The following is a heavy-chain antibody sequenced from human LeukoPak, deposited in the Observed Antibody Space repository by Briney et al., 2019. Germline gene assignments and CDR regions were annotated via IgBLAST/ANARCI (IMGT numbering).Heavy chain of an antibody. D-gene: IGHD6-13*01. V-gene: IGHV1-18*01. CDR3: ARGDKYSSSWYLGY. CDR2: ISAYNGNT. CDR1: GYTFTSYY. Sequence: ASVKVSCKASGYTFTSYYINWVRQAPGQGLEWMGWISAYNGNTNYAQNLQGRVTMTTDTSTSTAYMELRSLRSDGTAVYYCARGDKYSSSWYLGYWGQGTLVTVSS. J-gene: IGHJ4*02.